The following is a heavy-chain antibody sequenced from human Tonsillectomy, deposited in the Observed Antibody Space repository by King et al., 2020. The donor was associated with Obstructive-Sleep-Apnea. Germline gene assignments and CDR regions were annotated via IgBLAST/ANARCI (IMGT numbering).Heavy chain of an antibody. CDR1: GGSFSGYY. D-gene: IGHD2-2*01. CDR2: INHSGST. V-gene: IGHV4-34*01. CDR3: ARGRFPAAMQAQGNWFDP. J-gene: IGHJ5*02. Sequence: VQLQQWGAGLLKPSETLSLTCAVYGGSFSGYYWSWIRQPPGKGLEWIGEINHSGSTNYNPSLKSRVTISVDTSKNQFSLKLSSVTAADTAVYYCARGRFPAAMQAQGNWFDPWGQGTLVTVSS.